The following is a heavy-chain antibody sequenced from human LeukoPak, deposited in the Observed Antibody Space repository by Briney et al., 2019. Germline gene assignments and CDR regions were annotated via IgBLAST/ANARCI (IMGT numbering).Heavy chain of an antibody. Sequence: GGSLRLFCAASGFTFDNYGMHWVRQAPGKGLEWVADISSDGATQYYADSVKGGFTISRDNSKNTLNLQMNSLRPGDTAVYYCAKGCLGGGNCFFFQHWGQGTLVTVSS. CDR2: ISSDGATQ. J-gene: IGHJ1*01. CDR3: AKGCLGGGNCFFFQH. D-gene: IGHD2-15*01. CDR1: GFTFDNYG. V-gene: IGHV3-30*18.